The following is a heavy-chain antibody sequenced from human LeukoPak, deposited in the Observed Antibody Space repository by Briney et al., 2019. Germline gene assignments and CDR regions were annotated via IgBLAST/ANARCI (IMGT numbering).Heavy chain of an antibody. CDR1: GSSISSGDYY. V-gene: IGHV4-30-4*01. D-gene: IGHD4-17*01. CDR3: ARNNYGDSHFDY. CDR2: IYYSGST. J-gene: IGHJ4*02. Sequence: SQTLSLTCTVSGSSISSGDYYWSWIRQPPGKGLEWIGYIYYSGSTYYNPSLKSRVTISVDTSKNQFSLKLSSVTAADTAVYYCARNNYGDSHFDYWGQGTLVTVSS.